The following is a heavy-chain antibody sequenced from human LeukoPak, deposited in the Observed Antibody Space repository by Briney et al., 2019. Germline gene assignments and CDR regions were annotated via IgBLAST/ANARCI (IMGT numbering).Heavy chain of an antibody. J-gene: IGHJ5*02. Sequence: PGGSLRLSCATSGFTFSDCDMHWVRQASGKGLEWVGRITTKATSYATTYGASLKGRITISRDDSDNRAYLQMNSLRTEDTAVYYCTTFNRGHHWGQGALVTVSS. CDR2: ITTKATSYAT. V-gene: IGHV3-73*01. CDR3: TTFNRGHH. CDR1: GFTFSDCD. D-gene: IGHD3-16*01.